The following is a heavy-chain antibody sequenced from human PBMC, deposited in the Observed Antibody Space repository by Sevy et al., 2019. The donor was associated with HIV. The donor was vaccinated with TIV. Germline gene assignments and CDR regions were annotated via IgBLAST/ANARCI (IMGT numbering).Heavy chain of an antibody. CDR1: GYTFTSYG. D-gene: IGHD1-7*01. J-gene: IGHJ3*02. V-gene: IGHV1-18*01. CDR3: ARRRLELYARAAFDI. CDR2: ISAYNGNT. Sequence: ASVKVSCKASGYTFTSYGISWVRQAPGQGLEWMGWISAYNGNTNYAQKLQGRVTMTTDTSTSTAYMELRSLRSDDTAVYYCARRRLELYARAAFDIWGQGTMVTVSS.